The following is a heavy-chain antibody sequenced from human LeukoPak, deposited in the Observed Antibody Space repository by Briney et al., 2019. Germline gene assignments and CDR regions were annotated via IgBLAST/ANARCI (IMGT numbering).Heavy chain of an antibody. Sequence: GGSLTLSCAASGFTFSSYWMSWVRQAPGKGLEWVANIKQDGSEKYYVDSVKGRFTISRDNAKHSLYLQMNSLKAEDTAVYYGARDEGGRFYYWGQATLVTVSS. D-gene: IGHD2-15*01. CDR3: ARDEGGRFYY. V-gene: IGHV3-7*01. J-gene: IGHJ4*02. CDR1: GFTFSSYW. CDR2: IKQDGSEK.